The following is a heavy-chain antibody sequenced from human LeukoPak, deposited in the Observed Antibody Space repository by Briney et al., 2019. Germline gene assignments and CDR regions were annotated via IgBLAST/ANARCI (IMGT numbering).Heavy chain of an antibody. J-gene: IGHJ4*02. CDR1: GYSFTTYW. CDR2: IDPSDSYN. CDR3: ARAYSRSRFDY. D-gene: IGHD6-6*01. V-gene: IGHV5-10-1*01. Sequence: GESLKISCRGSGYSFTTYWIGWVRQMPGKGLEWMGTIDPSDSYNNYSPSFQGHVTISADKSISTAYLQWSSLKASDTAMYYCARAYSRSRFDYWGQGTLVTVSS.